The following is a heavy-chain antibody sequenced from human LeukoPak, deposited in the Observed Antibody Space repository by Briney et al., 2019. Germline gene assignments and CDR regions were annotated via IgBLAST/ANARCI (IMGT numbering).Heavy chain of an antibody. CDR1: GGSISSGGYY. V-gene: IGHV4-31*03. Sequence: PSQTLSLTCTVSGGSISSGGYYWSWIRQHPGKGLEWIGYIYYSGSTYYNPSLKSRVTISVDTSKNQFSLKLSSVTAADTAAYYCARERATVTARYFDYWGQGTLVTVSS. CDR2: IYYSGST. CDR3: ARERATVTARYFDY. D-gene: IGHD4-17*01. J-gene: IGHJ4*01.